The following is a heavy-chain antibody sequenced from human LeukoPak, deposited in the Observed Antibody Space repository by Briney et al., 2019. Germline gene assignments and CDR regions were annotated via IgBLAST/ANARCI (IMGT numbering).Heavy chain of an antibody. Sequence: GGSLRLSCAASGFTFSSYSMNWVRQAPGKGLEWVSSISSSSSYIYYADSVKGRFTISTDNAKNSLYLQMNSLRAEDTAVYYCARDRTPYYYYMDVWGKGTTVTVSS. CDR1: GFTFSSYS. CDR2: ISSSSSYI. CDR3: ARDRTPYYYYMDV. J-gene: IGHJ6*03. V-gene: IGHV3-21*01.